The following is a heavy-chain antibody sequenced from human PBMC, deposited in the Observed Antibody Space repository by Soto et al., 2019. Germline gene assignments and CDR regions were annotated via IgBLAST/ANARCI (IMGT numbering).Heavy chain of an antibody. CDR1: GVTVSSQY. CDR3: GRGLPPDV. V-gene: IGHV3-53*01. Sequence: GGSLRLSSAASGVTVSSQYMIWVRQAPGKGLEWVSIIWSAGLTYYADSVKGRFTISRDISKTIGYLQMNSLRVEDSALYYCGRGLPPDVWGQGTLVPVS. J-gene: IGHJ4*02. D-gene: IGHD2-15*01. CDR2: IWSAGLT.